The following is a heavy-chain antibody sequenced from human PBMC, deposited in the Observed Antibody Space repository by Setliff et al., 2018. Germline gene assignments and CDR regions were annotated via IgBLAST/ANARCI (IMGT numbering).Heavy chain of an antibody. D-gene: IGHD5-12*01. Sequence: ASVKVSCKTSGYTFISYGISWVRQAPGQGLEWMGWISGYNGNTDYAVKFQGRVTITADKSTSTAYMELSSLRSDDTAVYYCARGNPAERYEYWGQGTLVTVSS. CDR2: ISGYNGNT. V-gene: IGHV1-18*01. CDR3: ARGNPAERYEY. J-gene: IGHJ1*01. CDR1: GYTFISYG.